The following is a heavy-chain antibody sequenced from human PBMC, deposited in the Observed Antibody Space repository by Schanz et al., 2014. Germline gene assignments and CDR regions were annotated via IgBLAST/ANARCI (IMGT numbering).Heavy chain of an antibody. CDR1: GFTFTNYA. CDR2: IWFDGTNK. V-gene: IGHV3-33*08. J-gene: IGHJ4*02. D-gene: IGHD1-26*01. CDR3: ARDRVGASSYFDY. Sequence: VQLLESGGGLVQPGGSLRLSCAASGFTFTNYAMTWVRQAPGKGLEWLAVIWFDGTNKYNADSVKGRFTISRENAQNSLFLQLNTLRAEDTAVYYCARDRVGASSYFDYWGQGTLVTVSS.